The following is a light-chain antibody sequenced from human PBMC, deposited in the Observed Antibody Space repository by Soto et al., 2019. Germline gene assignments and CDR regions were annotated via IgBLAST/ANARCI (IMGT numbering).Light chain of an antibody. CDR3: QQYYSTPLT. CDR1: QSVLFSSNSKSS. CDR2: WAS. J-gene: IGKJ4*01. V-gene: IGKV4-1*01. Sequence: DIVMTQSPDSLAVSLGERATINCKSSQSVLFSSNSKSSLAWYQQKPGQPPKLLIYWASTRESGVPDRFSGSGSGRDFTLTISRLQAEDVAVYYCQQYYSTPLTFGGGTKVEIK.